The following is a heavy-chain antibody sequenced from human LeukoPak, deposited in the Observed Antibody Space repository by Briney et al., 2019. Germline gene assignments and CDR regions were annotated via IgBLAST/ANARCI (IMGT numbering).Heavy chain of an antibody. Sequence: GGSLRLSCAASGFTFNNYAMDWVRQAPGKGLEWVAALSHDGGTKYYADSVKGRFTSSRDNSRNTLYLQMNSLRAEDTAVYYCARDSHTHYFDSWGQGTLVTVSS. D-gene: IGHD2-15*01. CDR3: ARDSHTHYFDS. CDR1: GFTFNNYA. V-gene: IGHV3-30-3*01. CDR2: LSHDGGTK. J-gene: IGHJ4*02.